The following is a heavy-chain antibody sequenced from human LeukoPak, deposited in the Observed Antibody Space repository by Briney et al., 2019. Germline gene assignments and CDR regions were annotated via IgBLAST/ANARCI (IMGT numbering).Heavy chain of an antibody. D-gene: IGHD4-17*01. CDR3: ARSDYGDAYYFDY. J-gene: IGHJ4*02. Sequence: PSETLSLTCTVSGGSISSGDYYWSWIRQPPGKGLEWIGYIYYSGSTYYNPSLKSRLTISVDTSKNQFSLKLSSVTAADTALYYCARSDYGDAYYFDYWGQGTLVTVSS. V-gene: IGHV4-30-4*01. CDR1: GGSISSGDYY. CDR2: IYYSGST.